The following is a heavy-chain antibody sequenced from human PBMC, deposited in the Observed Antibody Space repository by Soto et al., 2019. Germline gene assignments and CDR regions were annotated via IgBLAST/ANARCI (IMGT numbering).Heavy chain of an antibody. J-gene: IGHJ4*02. Sequence: SETLSLTCTISGGSISVYYWSWIRQSPGQGLEWIGYIYDSGSPYYNPSLKTRVTISADTSKNQISLKLTSATAAVTAVYFCARGVGSSPPRYWGRGTLVTVSS. V-gene: IGHV4-59*01. CDR3: ARGVGSSPPRY. D-gene: IGHD3-9*01. CDR1: GGSISVYY. CDR2: IYDSGSP.